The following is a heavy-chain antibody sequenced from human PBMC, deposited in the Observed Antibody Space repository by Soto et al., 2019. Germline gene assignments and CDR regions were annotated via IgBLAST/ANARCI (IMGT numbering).Heavy chain of an antibody. Sequence: PGGSLRLSCAASGFTFSNAWMSWVRQAPGKGLEWVGRIKSKTDGGTTDYAAPVKGRFTISRDDSKNTLYLQMNSLKTEDTAVYYCTTFVSSWYPIDYWGQGTLVTVSS. CDR3: TTFVSSWYPIDY. J-gene: IGHJ4*02. CDR1: GFTFSNAW. D-gene: IGHD6-13*01. CDR2: IKSKTDGGTT. V-gene: IGHV3-15*01.